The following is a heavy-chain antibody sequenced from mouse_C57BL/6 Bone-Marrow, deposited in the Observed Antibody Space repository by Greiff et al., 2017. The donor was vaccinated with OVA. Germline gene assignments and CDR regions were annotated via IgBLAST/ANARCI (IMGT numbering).Heavy chain of an antibody. CDR2: IDPENGDT. V-gene: IGHV14-4*01. CDR3: TTPYYLDY. J-gene: IGHJ2*01. CDR1: GFNIKDDY. Sequence: VQLQQSGAELVRPGASVKLSCTASGFNIKDDYMHWVKQRPEQGLEWIGWIDPENGDTEYASKFQGKATITADTSSNTAYLQLSSLTSEDTADYYCTTPYYLDYWGQGTTLTVSS.